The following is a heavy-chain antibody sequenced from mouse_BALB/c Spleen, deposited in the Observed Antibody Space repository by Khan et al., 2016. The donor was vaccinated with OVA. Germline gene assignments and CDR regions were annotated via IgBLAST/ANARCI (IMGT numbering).Heavy chain of an antibody. V-gene: IGHV1-39*01. J-gene: IGHJ3*01. CDR3: ARSGRLQGLFGY. CDR2: INPYYGST. CDR1: GFSGTDYM. Sequence: LPDSGPELVKPGASVKISCKTSGFSGTDYMMLWVKQSHGKSLEWIGSINPYYGSTTYNLKFKDKATLTVDKSSNTAYMQLNSLTSEDSAVYYYARSGRLQGLFGYWVQGTLVTGSA. D-gene: IGHD2-2*01.